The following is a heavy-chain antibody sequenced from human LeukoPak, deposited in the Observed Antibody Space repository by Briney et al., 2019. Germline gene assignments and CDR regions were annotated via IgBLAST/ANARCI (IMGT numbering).Heavy chain of an antibody. Sequence: SETLSLTCDVSGGSISSSNYYWGWIRQPPGKGLEWIGSMYYSGSTYYNPSLKSRVTMSVDTSKNQFSLKLSSVTAADTAVYYCARVGATNYYHYYYMDVWGKGTTVTVSS. D-gene: IGHD1-26*01. V-gene: IGHV4-39*01. CDR2: MYYSGST. J-gene: IGHJ6*03. CDR3: ARVGATNYYHYYYMDV. CDR1: GGSISSSNYY.